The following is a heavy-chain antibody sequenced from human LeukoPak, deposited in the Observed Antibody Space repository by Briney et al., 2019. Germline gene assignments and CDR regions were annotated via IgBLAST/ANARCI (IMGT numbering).Heavy chain of an antibody. CDR3: ARPIAAAGGFDY. D-gene: IGHD6-13*01. V-gene: IGHV5-51*01. CDR1: GYGFTSYW. Sequence: GESLQISCHGSGYGFTSYWIGWVRHMPGKGLEWMGIIYPGDSGTRYSPSFQGQVTISADKSISTAYLQWSSLKASDTAMYYCARPIAAAGGFDYWGQGTLVTVSS. CDR2: IYPGDSGT. J-gene: IGHJ4*02.